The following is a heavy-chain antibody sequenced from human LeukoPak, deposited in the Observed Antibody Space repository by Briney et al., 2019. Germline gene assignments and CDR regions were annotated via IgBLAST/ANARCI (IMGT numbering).Heavy chain of an antibody. D-gene: IGHD3-22*01. CDR3: ARPRPYYYDSSKPFDY. CDR2: INHSGST. CDR1: GGSFSGYY. Sequence: SETLSLTCAVYGGSFSGYYWSWIRQSPGKGLEWIGEINHSGSTNYNPSLKSRVTISVDTSKNQFSLKLSSVTAADTAVYYCARPRPYYYDSSKPFDYWGQGTLVTVSS. J-gene: IGHJ4*02. V-gene: IGHV4-34*01.